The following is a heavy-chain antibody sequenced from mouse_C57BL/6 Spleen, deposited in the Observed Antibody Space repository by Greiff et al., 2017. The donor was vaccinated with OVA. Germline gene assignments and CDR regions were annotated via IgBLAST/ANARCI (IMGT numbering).Heavy chain of an antibody. CDR3: ARSASRVRHYAMDY. CDR1: GYTFTGYW. CDR2: ILPGSGST. D-gene: IGHD5-1*01. Sequence: VQLQQSGAELLKPGASVRLSCKATGYTFTGYWIEWVKQRPGHGLEWIGEILPGSGSTNYNEKFKGKATFTADTSSNTAYMQLSSLTTEDSAIYYCARSASRVRHYAMDYWGQGTTVTVSS. V-gene: IGHV1-9*01. J-gene: IGHJ4*01.